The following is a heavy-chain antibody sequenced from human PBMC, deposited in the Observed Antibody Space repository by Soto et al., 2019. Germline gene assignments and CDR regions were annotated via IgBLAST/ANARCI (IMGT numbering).Heavy chain of an antibody. CDR1: GFTFSSYA. CDR2: ISGSGGST. D-gene: IGHD2-21*02. CDR3: AKVTKDIVVVTATSYYFDY. J-gene: IGHJ4*02. Sequence: EVQLLESGGGLVQPGGSLRLSCAASGFTFSSYAMSWVRQAPGKGLEWVSAISGSGGSTYYADSVKGRFTISRNNSKNTLYLQMNSLRAEDTAVYYCAKVTKDIVVVTATSYYFDYWGKGSLFTVSS. V-gene: IGHV3-23*01.